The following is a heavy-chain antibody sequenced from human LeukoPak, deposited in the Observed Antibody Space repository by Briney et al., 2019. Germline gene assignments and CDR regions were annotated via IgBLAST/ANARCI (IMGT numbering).Heavy chain of an antibody. CDR3: ASRGPPYYYYGMDV. Sequence: GGSLRLSCAASGFTFSSYWMHWVRQAPGKGLVWVSRINSDGSSTSYADSVKGRFTISRDSAKNTLYLQMNSLRAEDTAVYYCASRGPPYYYYGMDVWGQGTTVTVSS. CDR2: INSDGSST. D-gene: IGHD3/OR15-3a*01. J-gene: IGHJ6*02. CDR1: GFTFSSYW. V-gene: IGHV3-74*01.